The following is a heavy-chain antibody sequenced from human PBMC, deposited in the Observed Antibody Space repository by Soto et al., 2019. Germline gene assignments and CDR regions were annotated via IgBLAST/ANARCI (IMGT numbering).Heavy chain of an antibody. V-gene: IGHV4-39*01. J-gene: IGHJ5*02. Sequence: QLQLQESGPGLVKPSETLSLTCTVSGGSISSSSYYWGWIRQPPGKGLEWIGSIYYSGGTYYNPSLKSRVTLSVDTSKNQFSLKLSSVTAADTAVYYCAGQAGRLAFDPWGQGTLVTVSS. CDR3: AGQAGRLAFDP. CDR1: GGSISSSSYY. CDR2: IYYSGGT. D-gene: IGHD3-22*01.